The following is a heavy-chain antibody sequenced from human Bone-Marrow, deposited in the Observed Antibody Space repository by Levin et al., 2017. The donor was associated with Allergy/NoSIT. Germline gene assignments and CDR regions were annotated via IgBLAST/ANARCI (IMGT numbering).Heavy chain of an antibody. Sequence: GESLKISCAASGFSFDDYAMHWVRHAPGRGLEWVSLISWDGGSTSYADSVKGRFTISRDNSKNYLYLQMNSLRAEDTALYYCTKDSSGGGSGWYRGYFDSWGQGTQVTVSS. CDR1: GFSFDDYA. V-gene: IGHV3-43D*04. CDR2: ISWDGGST. J-gene: IGHJ4*02. CDR3: TKDSSGGGSGWYRGYFDS. D-gene: IGHD6-19*01.